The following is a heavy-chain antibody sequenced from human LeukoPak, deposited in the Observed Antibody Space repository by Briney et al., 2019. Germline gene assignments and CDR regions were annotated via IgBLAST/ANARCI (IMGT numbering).Heavy chain of an antibody. J-gene: IGHJ6*03. CDR3: AREDCSGVSCSYYYYYHMDV. V-gene: IGHV4-61*02. CDR1: GGSISSGSYY. D-gene: IGHD2-15*01. Sequence: PSETLSLTCTVSGGSISSGSYYWSWIRQPAGKGLEWIGRIYTSGGTSYNPSLKSRVTISVDTSKNQFSLKLSSVTAADTAVYYCAREDCSGVSCSYYYYYHMDVWGKGTTVTVSS. CDR2: IYTSGGT.